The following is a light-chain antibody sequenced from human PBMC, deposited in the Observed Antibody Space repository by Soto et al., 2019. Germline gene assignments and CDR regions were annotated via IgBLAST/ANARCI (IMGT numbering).Light chain of an antibody. CDR1: SSNIGAGYD. CDR2: GNS. CDR3: PSYDSRLSVAYV. V-gene: IGLV1-40*01. J-gene: IGLJ1*01. Sequence: QSVLTQPPSVSGAPGQRVTISCTGSSSNIGAGYDVHWYQQLPGTAPKLLIYGNSNRPSGVPDRFSGSKSGTSASLAITGLQAEDDVDYYCPSYDSRLSVAYVFGTGTKVTVL.